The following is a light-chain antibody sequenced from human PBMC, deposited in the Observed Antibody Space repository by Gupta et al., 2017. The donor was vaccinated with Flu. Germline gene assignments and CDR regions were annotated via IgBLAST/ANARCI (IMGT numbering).Light chain of an antibody. V-gene: IGKV3-11*01. CDR3: QQRSNWRLT. J-gene: IGKJ4*01. Sequence: IAFTPPPATMSLSHGERATLSCRASQSVSSYLAWYQQKPGQAPRLLIYDASNRATGIPARFSGSGSGTDFTLTISSLEPEDFAVYYCQQRSNWRLTFGGGTKVEIK. CDR1: QSVSSY. CDR2: DAS.